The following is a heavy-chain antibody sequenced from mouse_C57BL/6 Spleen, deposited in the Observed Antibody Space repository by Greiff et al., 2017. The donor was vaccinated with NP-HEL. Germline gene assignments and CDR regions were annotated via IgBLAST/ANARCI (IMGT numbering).Heavy chain of an antibody. D-gene: IGHD1-1*01. Sequence: VQLQQSGTELVKPGASVKLSCKASGYTFTSYWMHWVKQRPGQGLEWIGNINPSNGGTNYNEKFKSKATLTVDKSSSTAYMQLSSLTSEDSAVYYGATDDYGSSGGAFAYWGQRTLVTVSA. CDR3: ATDDYGSSGGAFAY. J-gene: IGHJ3*01. CDR2: INPSNGGT. V-gene: IGHV1-53*01. CDR1: GYTFTSYW.